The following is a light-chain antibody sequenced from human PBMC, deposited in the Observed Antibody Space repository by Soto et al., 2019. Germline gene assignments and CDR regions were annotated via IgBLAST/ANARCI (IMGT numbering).Light chain of an antibody. CDR2: DVN. CDR3: CSYTTSSSYV. CDR1: SSDVGYYIF. V-gene: IGLV2-14*01. J-gene: IGLJ1*01. Sequence: QSALTQPASVSGSPGQSITISCTGSSSDVGYYIFVSWYQQHPGKAPKLMIYDVNNRPSGVSNRFSGSKSGNTASLTISGLQAVDEADYYCCSYTTSSSYVFGTGTKLTVL.